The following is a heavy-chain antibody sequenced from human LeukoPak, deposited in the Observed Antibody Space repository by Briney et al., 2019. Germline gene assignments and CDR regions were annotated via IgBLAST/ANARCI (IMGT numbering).Heavy chain of an antibody. CDR3: ARDEPSRAYGDYNPFDY. CDR1: GGTFSSYA. D-gene: IGHD4-17*01. V-gene: IGHV1-69*13. J-gene: IGHJ4*02. CDR2: IIPIFGTA. Sequence: ASVKVSCKASGGTFSSYAISWVRQAPGQGLEWMGGIIPIFGTANYAQKFQGRVTITADESTSTAYMELSSLRSEDTAVYYCARDEPSRAYGDYNPFDYWGQGTLVTVSS.